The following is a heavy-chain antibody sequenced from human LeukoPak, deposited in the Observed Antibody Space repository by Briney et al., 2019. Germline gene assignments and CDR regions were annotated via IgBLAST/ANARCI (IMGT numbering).Heavy chain of an antibody. CDR2: INHSGST. Sequence: SETLSLTCAVYGGSFSGYYWSWIRQPPGKGLEWIGEINHSGSTNYNPSLKSRVTISVDTSKNQFSLKLSSVTAADTAVYYCASAPQDYWGQGTLVTVSS. J-gene: IGHJ4*02. CDR1: GGSFSGYY. CDR3: ASAPQDY. V-gene: IGHV4-34*01.